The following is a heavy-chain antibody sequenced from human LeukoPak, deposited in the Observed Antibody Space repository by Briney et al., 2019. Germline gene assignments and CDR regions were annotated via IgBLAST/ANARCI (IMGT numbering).Heavy chain of an antibody. Sequence: GGSLRLSCAASGFTFGSCWMNWVRQTPGKGLEWVANINQDGSQKFYVDSVRGRFTISRDNANNSLYLQMNSLRAEDTAVYYCATDRNSGKYYDYWGQGTLVTVSS. V-gene: IGHV3-7*01. CDR2: INQDGSQK. J-gene: IGHJ4*02. CDR3: ATDRNSGKYYDY. CDR1: GFTFGSCW. D-gene: IGHD1-26*01.